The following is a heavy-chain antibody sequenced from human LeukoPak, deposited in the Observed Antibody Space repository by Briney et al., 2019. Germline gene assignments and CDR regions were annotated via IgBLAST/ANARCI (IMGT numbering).Heavy chain of an antibody. Sequence: SETLSLTCTVSGGSISSSSYYWGWIRQPAGKGLEWIGRIYISGSTNYNPSLKSRVTMSVDTSKNQFSLKLSSVTAADTAVYYCARSITIFGVSPYYYYYGMDVWGQGTTVTVSS. CDR2: IYISGST. D-gene: IGHD3-3*01. CDR1: GGSISSSSYY. J-gene: IGHJ6*02. CDR3: ARSITIFGVSPYYYYYGMDV. V-gene: IGHV4-61*02.